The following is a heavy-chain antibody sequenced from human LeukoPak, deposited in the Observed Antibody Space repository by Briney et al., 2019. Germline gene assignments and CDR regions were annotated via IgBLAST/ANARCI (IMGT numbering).Heavy chain of an antibody. D-gene: IGHD6-13*01. V-gene: IGHV4-39*07. CDR1: GGSISSSSYY. J-gene: IGHJ1*01. CDR3: ARAQTTRWYSSSQIEYFQH. CDR2: IYYSGST. Sequence: SETLSLTCTVSGGSISSSSYYWGWIRQPPGKGLEWIGSIYYSGSTYYNPSLKSRVTISVDTSKNQFSLKLSSVTAADTAVYYCARAQTTRWYSSSQIEYFQHWGQGTLVTVSS.